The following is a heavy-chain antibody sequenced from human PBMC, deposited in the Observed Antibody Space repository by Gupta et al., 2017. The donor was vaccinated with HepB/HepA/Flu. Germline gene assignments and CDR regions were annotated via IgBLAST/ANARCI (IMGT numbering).Heavy chain of an antibody. J-gene: IGHJ3*02. V-gene: IGHV3-21*01. CDR1: GFTFRSYS. CDR3: AREDGDAFDI. CDR2: ISSSSSYI. Sequence: EVQLVESGGGLVKPGGSLRLSCAASGFTFRSYSMNWVRQAPGKGLEWVSSISSSSSYIYYADSVKGRFTISRDNAKNSLYLQMNSLRAEDTAVYYCAREDGDAFDIWGQGTMVTVSS.